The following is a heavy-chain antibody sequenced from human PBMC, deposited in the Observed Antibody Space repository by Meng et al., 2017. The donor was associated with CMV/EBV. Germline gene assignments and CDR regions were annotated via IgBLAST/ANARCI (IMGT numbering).Heavy chain of an antibody. J-gene: IGHJ5*02. Sequence: SGPTLVKPTQTLTLTCTFSGFSLSTSGVGVGWIRQPPGKALEWLALIYWNDDKRYSPSLKSRLTITKDTSKNQVVLTMTNMDPVDTATYYCAHYGHSGYDWAGYNWFDPWGQGTLVTVSS. D-gene: IGHD5-12*01. CDR1: GFSLSTSGVG. CDR2: IYWNDDK. CDR3: AHYGHSGYDWAGYNWFDP. V-gene: IGHV2-5*01.